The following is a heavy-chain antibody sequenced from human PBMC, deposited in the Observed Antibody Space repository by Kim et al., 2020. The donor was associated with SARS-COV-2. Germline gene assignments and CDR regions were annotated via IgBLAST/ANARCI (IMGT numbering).Heavy chain of an antibody. Sequence: YADSVMHRFPISRDNAKNSLYLPMNSLRAEDTAVYYYAKVLVGSFHAFDSWGQGTMVTVSS. D-gene: IGHD1-26*01. CDR3: AKVLVGSFHAFDS. V-gene: IGHV3-9*01. J-gene: IGHJ3*02.